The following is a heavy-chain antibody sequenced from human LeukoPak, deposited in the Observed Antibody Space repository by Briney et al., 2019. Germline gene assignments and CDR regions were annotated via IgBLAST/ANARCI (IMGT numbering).Heavy chain of an antibody. Sequence: GGSLRLSCAASGFTFSSYEMNWVRQAPGEGLEWVSSISSSSVYIYYADSVKGRFTISRDNAKNSLYLQMASLRAEDTAVYYCARDVGKAYFDYWGQGTLVTVSS. D-gene: IGHD2-15*01. CDR1: GFTFSSYE. CDR3: ARDVGKAYFDY. CDR2: ISSSSVYI. J-gene: IGHJ4*02. V-gene: IGHV3-21*01.